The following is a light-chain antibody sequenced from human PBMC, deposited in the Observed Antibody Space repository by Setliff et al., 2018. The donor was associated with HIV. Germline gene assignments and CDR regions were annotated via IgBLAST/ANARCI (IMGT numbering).Light chain of an antibody. CDR2: DVS. CDR3: CSLTSTSSYV. J-gene: IGLJ1*01. V-gene: IGLV2-14*03. Sequence: QSALTQPPSASGSPGQSVTISCTGTSSDVGGYKSVSWYQQHPGKAPKLMIYDVSNRPSGVSNRYSGSKSGNTASLTISGLQAEDEADYYCCSLTSTSSYVFGTGTKVTVL. CDR1: SSDVGGYKS.